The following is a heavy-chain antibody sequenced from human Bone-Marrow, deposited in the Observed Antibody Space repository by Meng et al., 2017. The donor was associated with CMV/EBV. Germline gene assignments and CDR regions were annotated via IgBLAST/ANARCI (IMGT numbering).Heavy chain of an antibody. CDR3: ARGLHAYYYGSGSYYNGFDP. CDR1: GYTFTSYD. Sequence: ASVKVSCKASGYTFTSYDIYWVRQATGQGLEWMGWINPNSSGTNYAQKFQGRVTMTRDTSISSAYMELSSLRSEDTAVYCCARGLHAYYYGSGSYYNGFDPWGQGTLVTVSS. D-gene: IGHD3-10*01. J-gene: IGHJ5*02. CDR2: INPNSSGT. V-gene: IGHV1-2*02.